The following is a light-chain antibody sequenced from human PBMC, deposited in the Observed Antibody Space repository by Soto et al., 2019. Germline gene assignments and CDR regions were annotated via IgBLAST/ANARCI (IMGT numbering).Light chain of an antibody. CDR2: YAS. V-gene: IGKV3-15*01. J-gene: IGKJ5*01. CDR3: QQYNNWPPIT. CDR1: QSVSNN. Sequence: EVMMTQSPATLSVSPGDTATLSCRASQSVSNNLAWYQQKPGQAPRLLNYYASTRATDVPARFSGSGSGTEFTLTFSSIQSEDFALYYCQQYNNWPPITFGQGTRLEIK.